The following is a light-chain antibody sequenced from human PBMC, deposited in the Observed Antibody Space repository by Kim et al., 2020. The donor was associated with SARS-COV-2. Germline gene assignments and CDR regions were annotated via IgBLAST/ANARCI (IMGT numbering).Light chain of an antibody. CDR3: HQYGTSPRT. V-gene: IGKV3-20*01. CDR1: QSVSSSY. J-gene: IGKJ1*01. CDR2: GAS. Sequence: PPGERATLSCRASQSVSSSYLAWFQQKPGQPPRLLIYGASSRATGIPDRFSGSGSGTDFTLTISRLEPEDFAVYYCHQYGTSPRTFGQGTKVDIK.